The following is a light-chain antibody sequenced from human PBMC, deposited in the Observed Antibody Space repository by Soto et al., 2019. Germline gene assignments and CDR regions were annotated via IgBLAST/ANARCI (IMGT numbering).Light chain of an antibody. Sequence: LLETNSPATLSVSKGCRSPLSSRASQSVDSNLVWYQQKPGQSPRLLIFRASTRASGIPARFSGSGSGTEFTLTISCRQSEDFAVYYCQQYHHLLPITGGQGTRLEIK. CDR3: QQYHHLLPIT. V-gene: IGKV3-15*01. J-gene: IGKJ5*01. CDR1: QSVDSN. CDR2: RAS.